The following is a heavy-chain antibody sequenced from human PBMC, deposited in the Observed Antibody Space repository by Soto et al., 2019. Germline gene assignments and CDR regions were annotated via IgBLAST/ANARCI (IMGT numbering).Heavy chain of an antibody. V-gene: IGHV4-30-4*01. CDR2: IFHTGTS. Sequence: QVQLQESGPGLAKPSQTLSLTCTVSGASLSSGNYYWTWIRQVPGKDLEWMGHIFHTGTSFSTPSLRMRLRMSIDTSYNLFSLILSSVTVAGTAVYYCARGFGYDANGYFLAAFDLWGQGTMVSVSA. CDR3: ARGFGYDANGYFLAAFDL. D-gene: IGHD3-22*01. J-gene: IGHJ3*01. CDR1: GASLSSGNYY.